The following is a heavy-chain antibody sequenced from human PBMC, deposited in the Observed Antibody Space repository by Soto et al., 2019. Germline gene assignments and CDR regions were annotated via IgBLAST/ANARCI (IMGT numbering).Heavy chain of an antibody. J-gene: IGHJ4*02. CDR3: AKDESGTPGKLDY. Sequence: GGSLRLSCAASGFTFSSYAMSWVRQAPGKGLEWVSLISSTGGSTYYADSVKGRFTTPRDNSKSTLYLQMNSLRAEDTAVYYCAKDESGTPGKLDYWGQGTLVTVSS. CDR2: ISSTGGST. V-gene: IGHV3-23*01. D-gene: IGHD1-26*01. CDR1: GFTFSSYA.